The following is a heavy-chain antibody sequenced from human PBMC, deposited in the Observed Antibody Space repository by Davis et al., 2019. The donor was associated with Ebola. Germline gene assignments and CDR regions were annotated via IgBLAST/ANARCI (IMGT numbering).Heavy chain of an antibody. CDR1: GGSISSYYW. CDR2: IFSNDEK. J-gene: IGHJ5*02. Sequence: LRLSCTVSGGSISSYYWSWIRQPPGKALEWLAHIFSNDEKSYSTSLKSRLTISKDTSKSQVVLTMTNMDPVDTATYYCARIVVANWFDPWGQGTLVTVSS. CDR3: ARIVVANWFDP. D-gene: IGHD2-2*01. V-gene: IGHV2-26*01.